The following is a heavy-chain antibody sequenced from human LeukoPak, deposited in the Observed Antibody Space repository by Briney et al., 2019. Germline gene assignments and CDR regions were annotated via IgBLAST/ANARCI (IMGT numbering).Heavy chain of an antibody. CDR1: GYTFTSYG. Sequence: GASVKVSCKASGYTFTSYGISWVRQAPGQGLEWMGWISAYNGNTNYAQKLQGRVTMTTDTSTSTAYMELRSLRPDDTAVYYCARDNLSMTTVTTHWFDPWGQGTLVTVSS. J-gene: IGHJ5*02. V-gene: IGHV1-18*01. CDR3: ARDNLSMTTVTTHWFDP. CDR2: ISAYNGNT. D-gene: IGHD4-17*01.